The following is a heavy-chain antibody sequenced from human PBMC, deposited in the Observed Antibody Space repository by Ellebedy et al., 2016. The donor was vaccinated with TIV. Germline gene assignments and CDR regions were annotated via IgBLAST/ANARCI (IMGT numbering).Heavy chain of an antibody. CDR3: ARGGVRNNHYGMDV. V-gene: IGHV3-74*01. Sequence: GESLKISCAASGFTFSSYWMYWVRQAPGKGLVWVSRMKGDGSSVTYADSVKGRFTISRDNAKNSLYLQMNSLRAEDTAVYYCARGGVRNNHYGMDVWGQGTTVTVSS. CDR1: GFTFSSYW. J-gene: IGHJ6*02. D-gene: IGHD1-14*01. CDR2: MKGDGSSV.